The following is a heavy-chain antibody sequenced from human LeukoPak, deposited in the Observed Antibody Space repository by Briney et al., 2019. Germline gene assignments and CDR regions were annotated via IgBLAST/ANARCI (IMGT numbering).Heavy chain of an antibody. Sequence: GGSLRLSCAASGFTFDDYAMHWVRQAPGKGLGWVSGISWNSGSIGYADSVKGRFTISRDNAKNSLYLQMNSLRAEDTALYYCAKAEGYCSGGSCRFDYWGQGTLVTVSS. CDR2: ISWNSGSI. CDR3: AKAEGYCSGGSCRFDY. J-gene: IGHJ4*02. CDR1: GFTFDDYA. D-gene: IGHD2-15*01. V-gene: IGHV3-9*01.